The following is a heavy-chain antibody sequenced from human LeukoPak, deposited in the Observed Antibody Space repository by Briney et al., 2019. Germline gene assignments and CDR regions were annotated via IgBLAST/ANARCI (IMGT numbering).Heavy chain of an antibody. V-gene: IGHV3-21*01. J-gene: IGHJ5*02. Sequence: PGGSLRLSCAASGFSFSRYGMKWVRQAPGKGLEWVSSISSSSGYIYYADSVKGRFTISRDNAKNSLYLQMNSLRAEDTAVYYCARDRVALKPPETDWFDPWGQGTLVTVSS. CDR2: ISSSSGYI. CDR3: ARDRVALKPPETDWFDP. CDR1: GFSFSRYG.